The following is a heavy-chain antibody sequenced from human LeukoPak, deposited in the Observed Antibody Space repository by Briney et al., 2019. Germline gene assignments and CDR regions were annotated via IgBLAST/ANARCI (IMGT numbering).Heavy chain of an antibody. D-gene: IGHD1-26*01. V-gene: IGHV4-39*01. J-gene: IGHJ5*02. Sequence: PSETLSLTCTVSGGSISSSSYYWGWIRQPPGKGLEWIGSIYYSGSTYYNPSLKSRVTISVDTSKNQFSLKLSSVTAADTAVYYCARRWGAAELGGATFWTHNWFDPWGQGTLVTVSS. CDR1: GGSISSSSYY. CDR3: ARRWGAAELGGATFWTHNWFDP. CDR2: IYYSGST.